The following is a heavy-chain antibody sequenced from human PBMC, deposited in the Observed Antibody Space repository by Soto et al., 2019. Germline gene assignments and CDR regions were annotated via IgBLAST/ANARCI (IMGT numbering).Heavy chain of an antibody. CDR3: ARVTTTAGRRSYYYYGMDV. D-gene: IGHD4-4*01. V-gene: IGHV1-69*13. Sequence: ASVKVSCKASGGTFSSYAISWLRQAPGQGLEWMGGIIPIFGTANYAQKFQGRVTITADESTSTAYMELSSLRSEDTAVYYCARVTTTAGRRSYYYYGMDVWGQGTTVTVSS. CDR2: IIPIFGTA. CDR1: GGTFSSYA. J-gene: IGHJ6*02.